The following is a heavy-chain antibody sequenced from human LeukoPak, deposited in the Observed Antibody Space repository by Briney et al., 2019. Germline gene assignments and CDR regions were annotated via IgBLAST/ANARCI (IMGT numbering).Heavy chain of an antibody. Sequence: PSETLSLTCTVPGGSFSSGSYYWSWIRQPPGKGLEWIGYIYYSGSTNYNPSLKSRVTISVDTSKNQFSLKLSSVTAADTAVYYCARGVAIFGVVQFFDYWGQGTLVTVSS. D-gene: IGHD3-3*01. CDR2: IYYSGST. CDR3: ARGVAIFGVVQFFDY. V-gene: IGHV4-61*01. CDR1: GGSFSSGSYY. J-gene: IGHJ4*02.